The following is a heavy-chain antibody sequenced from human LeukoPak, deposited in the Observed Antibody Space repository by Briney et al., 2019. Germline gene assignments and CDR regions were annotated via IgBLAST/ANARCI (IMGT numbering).Heavy chain of an antibody. V-gene: IGHV3-23*01. CDR1: GFTFSSYA. CDR3: ARRGWDYTPMATMKYFFDY. D-gene: IGHD5-18*01. J-gene: IGHJ4*02. Sequence: GGSLRLSCAASGFTFSSYAMTWVRQAPGKGLEWVSAISSNGVRAYYADSVNGRFTISRDNSKNTLHLQMNSLRDEDTAVYYCARRGWDYTPMATMKYFFDYWGEGSLVTVSS. CDR2: ISSNGVRA.